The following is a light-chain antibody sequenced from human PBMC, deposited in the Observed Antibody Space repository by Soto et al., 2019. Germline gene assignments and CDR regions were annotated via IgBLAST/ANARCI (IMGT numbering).Light chain of an antibody. CDR3: ETWDSNTHV. CDR2: LEGSGSY. CDR1: SGHSSYI. V-gene: IGLV4-60*02. J-gene: IGLJ3*02. Sequence: QSVLTQSSLASASLGSSVKLTCTLSSGHSSYIIAWHQQQPGKAPRYLMKLEGSGSYNKGSGVPDRFSGSSSGADRYLTISNLQFEDEADYYCETWDSNTHVFGGGTKVTVL.